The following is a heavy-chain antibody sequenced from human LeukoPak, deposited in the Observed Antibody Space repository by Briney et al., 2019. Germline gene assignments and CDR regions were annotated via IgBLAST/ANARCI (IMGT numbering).Heavy chain of an antibody. D-gene: IGHD3-10*01. V-gene: IGHV7-4-1*02. J-gene: IGHJ3*02. Sequence: GASVKVSCKASGYTFTSYAMNWVRQAPGQGLEWMGWINTNTGSPTYAQGFTGRFVFSLDTSVSTAYLQISSLKAEDTAVYYCASGGMVRGDLGAFDIWGQGTMVTVSS. CDR3: ASGGMVRGDLGAFDI. CDR2: INTNTGSP. CDR1: GYTFTSYA.